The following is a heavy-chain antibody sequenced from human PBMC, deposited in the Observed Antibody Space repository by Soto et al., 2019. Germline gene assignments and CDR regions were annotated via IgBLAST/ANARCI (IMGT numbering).Heavy chain of an antibody. Sequence: QVQLVQSGAEVKKPGASVKVSCKASGYTFTSYGISWVRQAPGQGLEWMGWISAYNGNTNYAQKLQGRVTMTTDTSRSTAYMELRSLRSDDTAVYYCARVYRITMVRGELSEYWCQGTLVTVSS. CDR2: ISAYNGNT. D-gene: IGHD3-10*01. J-gene: IGHJ4*02. CDR1: GYTFTSYG. CDR3: ARVYRITMVRGELSEY. V-gene: IGHV1-18*01.